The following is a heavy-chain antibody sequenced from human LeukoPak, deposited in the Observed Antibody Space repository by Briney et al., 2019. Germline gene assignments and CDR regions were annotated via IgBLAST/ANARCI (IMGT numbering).Heavy chain of an antibody. D-gene: IGHD5-18*01. Sequence: SETLSLTCNVSGASMSNYYWVWIRQPPGKGLEWIGSIYHSGTTYSGGTYYNPSLKSRVTISSDTSKNQFSLKVGSMTAADTAVYYCARAGGYGLIDYWGQGTMVTVSS. CDR2: IYHSGTTYSGGT. CDR3: ARAGGYGLIDY. V-gene: IGHV4-39*07. J-gene: IGHJ4*02. CDR1: GASMSNYY.